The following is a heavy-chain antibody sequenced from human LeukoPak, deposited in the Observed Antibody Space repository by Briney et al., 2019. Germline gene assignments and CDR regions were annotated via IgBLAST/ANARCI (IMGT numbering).Heavy chain of an antibody. J-gene: IGHJ4*02. CDR1: GFTFSSYS. CDR2: ISSSSCYI. D-gene: IGHD3-22*01. CDR3: ATQPYDSSGYYPY. Sequence: PGGSLRLSCAASGFTFSSYSMNWVRQAPGKGLEWVSSISSSSCYIYYADSVKGRFTISRDNAKNSLYLQMNSLRAEDTAVYYCATQPYDSSGYYPYWGQGTLVTVSS. V-gene: IGHV3-21*01.